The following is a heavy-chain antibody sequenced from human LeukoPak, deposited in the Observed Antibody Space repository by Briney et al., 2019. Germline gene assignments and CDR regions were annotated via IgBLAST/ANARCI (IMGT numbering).Heavy chain of an antibody. D-gene: IGHD3-9*01. CDR2: INHSGST. CDR1: GGSFSGYY. Sequence: SETLSLTCAVYGGSFSGYYWSWIRQPPGKGLEWIGEINHSGSTNYNPSLKSRVTISVDTSKNQFSLKLSSVPAADTAVYYCARGTGYYFDYWGQGTLVTVSS. CDR3: ARGTGYYFDY. J-gene: IGHJ4*02. V-gene: IGHV4-34*01.